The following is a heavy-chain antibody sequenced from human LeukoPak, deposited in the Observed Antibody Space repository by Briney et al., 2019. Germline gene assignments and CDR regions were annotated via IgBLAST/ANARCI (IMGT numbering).Heavy chain of an antibody. V-gene: IGHV3-15*01. CDR3: TTDYLPYYYDLPLGI. CDR1: GFTFSNAW. CDR2: IKSKTDGGTT. J-gene: IGHJ3*02. Sequence: GGSLRLSCAASGFTFSNAWMSWVRQAPGKGLEWVGRIKSKTDGGTTDYAAPVKGRFTISRDDSKDTLYLQMNSLKTEDTAVYYCTTDYLPYYYDLPLGIWGQGTMVTVSS. D-gene: IGHD3-22*01.